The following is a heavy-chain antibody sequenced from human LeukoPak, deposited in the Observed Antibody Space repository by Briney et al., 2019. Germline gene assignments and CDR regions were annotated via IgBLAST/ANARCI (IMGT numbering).Heavy chain of an antibody. Sequence: ASVKVSCKASGYTFIGYYIHWVRQAPGQGLEWMGWINPNSGGTNYAQKFQGRVTMTRDTSISIAYMELSGLRSDDTAVYYCARDPGQSYFDYWGQGTLVTVSS. CDR2: INPNSGGT. D-gene: IGHD1-1*01. CDR1: GYTFIGYY. J-gene: IGHJ4*02. CDR3: ARDPGQSYFDY. V-gene: IGHV1-2*02.